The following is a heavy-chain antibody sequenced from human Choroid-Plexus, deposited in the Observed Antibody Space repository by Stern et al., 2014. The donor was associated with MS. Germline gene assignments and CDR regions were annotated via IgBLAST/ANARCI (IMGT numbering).Heavy chain of an antibody. Sequence: VQLVQSGGGVVQPGRPLRLSCAASGFSFSSFGMHWVRQATGKGLEWVALISYDGIKDYADSVKGRCAISRDNSKNTLYLQMNSLRAEDTAVYYCAKDRQYLTFFCDFWGQGSLVTVSS. CDR1: GFSFSSFG. CDR2: ISYDGIK. J-gene: IGHJ4*02. CDR3: AKDRQYLTFFCDF. D-gene: IGHD2/OR15-2a*01. V-gene: IGHV3-30*18.